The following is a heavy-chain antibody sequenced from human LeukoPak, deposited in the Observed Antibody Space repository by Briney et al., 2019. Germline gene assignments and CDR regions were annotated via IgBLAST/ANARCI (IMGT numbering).Heavy chain of an antibody. Sequence: GGSLRLSCAASGFTFSSYDMHWVRQAPGKGLEWVADITYGGSNKYYADSVKGRFTISRDNAKNSLYLQMNSLRAEDTCVNEWARDIHSSSWYVSIADWGQGTLVTV. V-gene: IGHV3-30*01. CDR1: GFTFSSYD. D-gene: IGHD6-13*01. CDR2: ITYGGSNK. J-gene: IGHJ4*02. CDR3: ARDIHSSSWYVSIAD.